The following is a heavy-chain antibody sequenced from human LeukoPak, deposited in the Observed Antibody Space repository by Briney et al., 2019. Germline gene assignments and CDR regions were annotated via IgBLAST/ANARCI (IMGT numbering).Heavy chain of an antibody. CDR1: GLTFSSYW. D-gene: IGHD1-20*01. J-gene: IGHJ4*02. CDR3: ARDNWNSFDY. Sequence: GGSLRLSCADSGLTFSSYWMSWVRQAPGKGLEWVANIRPDGGEKYYVDSVKGRFTISRDNAKNSLYLQMNSLRAEDTAVYYCARDNWNSFDYWGQGTLATVSS. CDR2: IRPDGGEK. V-gene: IGHV3-7*01.